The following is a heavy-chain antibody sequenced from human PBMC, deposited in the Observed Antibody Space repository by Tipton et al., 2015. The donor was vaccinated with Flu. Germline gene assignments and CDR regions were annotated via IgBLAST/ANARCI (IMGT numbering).Heavy chain of an antibody. CDR3: AKDGWDTSGWYPFDY. V-gene: IGHV3-30*02. J-gene: IGHJ4*02. CDR1: GFTFSGYG. CDR2: IRHDESDK. Sequence: VQLVQSGGGVVQPGRSLRLSCAASGFTFSGYGMHWVRQAPGKGLEWVAFIRHDESDKYYADSVKGRFTISRDNSKNALYLLISSLRPEDTAVYYCAKDGWDTSGWYPFDYWGQGTLVTVSA. D-gene: IGHD6-19*01.